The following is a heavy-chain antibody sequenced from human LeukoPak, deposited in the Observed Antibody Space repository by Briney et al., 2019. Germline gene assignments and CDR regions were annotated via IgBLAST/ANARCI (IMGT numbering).Heavy chain of an antibody. CDR3: AKDRGDNYQVYPDNDALDI. J-gene: IGHJ3*02. D-gene: IGHD3-10*01. CDR1: GFTFSSYG. CDR2: IAYDGSNK. V-gene: IGHV3-30*18. Sequence: GGSLRLSCAASGFTFSSYGLHWVRQAPGKGLEWVAVIAYDGSNKYYADSVKGRFTISRDNSKNTLNLQMNGLTDEDTALYYCAKDRGDNYQVYPDNDALDISAKGQWSPSLQ.